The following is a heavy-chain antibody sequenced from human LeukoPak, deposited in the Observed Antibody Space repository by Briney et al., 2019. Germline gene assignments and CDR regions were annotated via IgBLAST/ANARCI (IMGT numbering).Heavy chain of an antibody. CDR3: VRDSSGYYPIFDY. CDR2: MYESGRT. V-gene: IGHV4-38-2*02. D-gene: IGHD3-22*01. J-gene: IGHJ4*02. Sequence: KTSETLSFTCTVSGYSINSGHYWGWIRQPPGKGLEWIGSMYESGRTYYNPSLESRVAISVATSKNQFSRKLSYVTAADRAVYYCVRDSSGYYPIFDYWGQGTLVTVSS. CDR1: GYSINSGHY.